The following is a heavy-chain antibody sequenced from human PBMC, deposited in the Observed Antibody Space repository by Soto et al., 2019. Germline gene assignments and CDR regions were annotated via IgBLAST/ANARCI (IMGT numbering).Heavy chain of an antibody. D-gene: IGHD1-20*01. V-gene: IGHV5-51*01. CDR2: IYPGDSDT. CDR3: ARQAMTGTTLGYAFDI. Sequence: GESLKISCKGSGYSFTSYWIGWVRQMPGKGLEWMGIIYPGDSDTRYSPSFQGQVTISADKSISTAYLQWSSLKASDTAMYYRARQAMTGTTLGYAFDIWGQGTMVTVSS. J-gene: IGHJ3*02. CDR1: GYSFTSYW.